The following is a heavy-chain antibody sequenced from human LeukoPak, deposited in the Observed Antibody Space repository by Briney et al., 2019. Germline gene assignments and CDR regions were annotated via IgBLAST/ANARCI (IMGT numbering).Heavy chain of an antibody. Sequence: ASVKVSCKASGYTFTGYYMHWVRQAPGQGLEWMGWINPNSGGTNYAQKFQGRVTMTRDTSISTAYMELSRLRSDDTAVYYCARGANSSSWYGGGDGWFDPWGQGTLVTVSS. V-gene: IGHV1-2*02. CDR1: GYTFTGYY. J-gene: IGHJ5*02. D-gene: IGHD6-13*01. CDR3: ARGANSSSWYGGGDGWFDP. CDR2: INPNSGGT.